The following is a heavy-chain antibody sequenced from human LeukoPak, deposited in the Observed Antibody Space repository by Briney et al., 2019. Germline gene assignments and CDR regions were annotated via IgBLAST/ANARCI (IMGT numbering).Heavy chain of an antibody. CDR2: IYYSGST. CDR3: ARVSGYDWESFYDY. D-gene: IGHD5-12*01. J-gene: IGHJ4*02. V-gene: IGHV4-59*01. Sequence: PSETLSLTCAVYGGSFSGNYWSWIRQPPGKGLEWIGYIYYSGSTNYNPSLKSRVTISVDTSKNQFSLKLSSVTAADTAMYYCARVSGYDWESFYDYWGQGSLVTVSS. CDR1: GGSFSGNY.